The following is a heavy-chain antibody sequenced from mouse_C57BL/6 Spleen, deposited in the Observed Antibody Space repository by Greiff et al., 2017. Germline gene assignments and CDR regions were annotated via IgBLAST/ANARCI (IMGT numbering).Heavy chain of an antibody. Sequence: QVQLQQSGAELVKPGASVKISCKASGYAFSSYWMNWVKQRPGKGLEWLGQIYPGDGDTNYNGKFKGKATLAADKSSSTAYMQLSSLTSEDSAVYFCARALRYRYYFDYWGQGTTLTVSS. V-gene: IGHV1-80*01. CDR1: GYAFSSYW. CDR2: IYPGDGDT. D-gene: IGHD1-1*01. J-gene: IGHJ2*01. CDR3: ARALRYRYYFDY.